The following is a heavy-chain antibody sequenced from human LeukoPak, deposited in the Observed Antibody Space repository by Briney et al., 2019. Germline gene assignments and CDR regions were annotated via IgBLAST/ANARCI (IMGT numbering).Heavy chain of an antibody. CDR1: GGSISSGGYS. CDR2: IYHSGST. Sequence: SQTLSLTCAVSGGSISSGGYSWSWIRQPPGKGLEWIGYIYHSGSTYYNPSLKSRVTISVDTSKNQFSLKLSSVTAADTAVYYCARLRVHGKDIVVVPAAIDAFDIWGQGTMVTVSS. D-gene: IGHD2-2*01. CDR3: ARLRVHGKDIVVVPAAIDAFDI. V-gene: IGHV4-30-2*01. J-gene: IGHJ3*02.